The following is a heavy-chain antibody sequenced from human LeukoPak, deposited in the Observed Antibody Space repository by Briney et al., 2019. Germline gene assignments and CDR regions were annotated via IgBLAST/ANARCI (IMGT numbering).Heavy chain of an antibody. D-gene: IGHD5-24*01. J-gene: IGHJ4*02. Sequence: VASVKVSCKASGYTFTSNGFTWVRQAPGQGLEWMGWISAYNGNTNYAQKLQGRVTMTTDTSTSTAYMELRSLRSDDTAVYYCARARRDDYRGPFDYWGQGTLVTVSS. CDR1: GYTFTSNG. CDR3: ARARRDDYRGPFDY. V-gene: IGHV1-18*01. CDR2: ISAYNGNT.